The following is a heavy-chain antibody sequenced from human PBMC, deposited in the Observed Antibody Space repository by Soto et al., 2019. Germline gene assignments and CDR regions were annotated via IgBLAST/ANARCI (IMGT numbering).Heavy chain of an antibody. V-gene: IGHV1-69*13. CDR2: IIPIFGTA. CDR3: AFQHRYYDILS. J-gene: IGHJ5*02. Sequence: ASVKVSCKASGGTFSSYAISWVRQAPGQGLEWMGGIIPIFGTANYAQKFQGRVTITADESTSTAYMELSSLRSEDTAVYYCAFQHRYYDILSWGQGTLVTVSS. CDR1: GGTFSSYA. D-gene: IGHD3-9*01.